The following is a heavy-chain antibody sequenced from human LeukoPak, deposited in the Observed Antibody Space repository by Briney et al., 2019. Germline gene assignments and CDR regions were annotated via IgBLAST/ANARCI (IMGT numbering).Heavy chain of an antibody. CDR3: ARDHYGSGSYGFADY. V-gene: IGHV4-59*01. CDR2: IYYSGST. CDR1: GGSISSYY. J-gene: IGHJ4*02. D-gene: IGHD3-10*01. Sequence: SETLSLTCTVSGGSISSYYWSWIRQPPGKGLEWIGYIYYSGSTNYNPSLKSRVTISVDTSKNQFSLRLSSVTAADTAVYYCARDHYGSGSYGFADYWGQGTLVTVSS.